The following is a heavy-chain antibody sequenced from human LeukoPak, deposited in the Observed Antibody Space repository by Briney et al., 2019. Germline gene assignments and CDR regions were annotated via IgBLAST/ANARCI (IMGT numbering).Heavy chain of an antibody. CDR1: GFTFSNAW. CDR2: IKSKTDGGTT. D-gene: IGHD5-24*01. V-gene: IGHV3-15*01. J-gene: IGHJ6*03. CDR3: TTEEVIDGYNYLHYYYYMDV. Sequence: GGSLRLSCAASGFTFSNAWMSWVHQAPGKGLEWVGRIKSKTDGGTTDYAAPVKGRFTISRDDSKNTLYLQMNSLKTEDTAVYYCTTEEVIDGYNYLHYYYYMDVWGKGTTVTISS.